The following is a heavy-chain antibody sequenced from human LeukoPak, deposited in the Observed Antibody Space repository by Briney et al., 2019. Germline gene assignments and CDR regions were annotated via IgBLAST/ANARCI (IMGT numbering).Heavy chain of an antibody. Sequence: GGSLRLSCAASGFTFSTYAMSWVRQAPGKGLEWVSSIFASGADAYYADSVKGRCTISRDNAKNTLYLQMNSLRGEDTAVYYCAKDLDYTCYFDSWGQGTLLTVSS. D-gene: IGHD4-11*01. CDR3: AKDLDYTCYFDS. CDR2: IFASGADA. V-gene: IGHV3-23*01. CDR1: GFTFSTYA. J-gene: IGHJ4*02.